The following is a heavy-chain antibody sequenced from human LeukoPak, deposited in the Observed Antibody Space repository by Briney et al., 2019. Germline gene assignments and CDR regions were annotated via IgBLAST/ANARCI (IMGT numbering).Heavy chain of an antibody. CDR1: GYSFTSYW. CDR3: ARPLQAGDGGTSYYFDY. V-gene: IGHV5-51*01. J-gene: IGHJ4*02. CDR2: IYPGDSDT. Sequence: GESLKISCKGSGYSFTSYWIGWVRQMPGKGLEWMGIIYPGDSDTRYSPSFQGQVTISADKSISTAYLQWSSLKASDTAMYYCARPLQAGDGGTSYYFDYWGQGTLVTVSS. D-gene: IGHD2-2*01.